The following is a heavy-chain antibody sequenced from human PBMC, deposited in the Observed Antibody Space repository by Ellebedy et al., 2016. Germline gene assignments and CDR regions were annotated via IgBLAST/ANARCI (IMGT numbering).Heavy chain of an antibody. V-gene: IGHV3-53*01. Sequence: GGSLRLSCAVSGFTVSDNYMSWVRQAPGKGLEWVATLYRSGNKFYADSAKGRFTISRDNSKNTLYLQMNSLRVEDTAVYYCARRDLAFDIWGQGTMVTVSS. CDR1: GFTVSDNY. CDR2: LYRSGNK. J-gene: IGHJ3*02. CDR3: ARRDLAFDI.